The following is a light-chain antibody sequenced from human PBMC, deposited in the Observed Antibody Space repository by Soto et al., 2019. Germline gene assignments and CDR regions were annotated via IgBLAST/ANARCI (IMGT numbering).Light chain of an antibody. CDR2: STS. CDR3: LLYYGGAHPFYV. J-gene: IGLJ1*01. Sequence: QAVVTQEPSLTVSPGGTVTLTFASSTGAVTSGYYPNWFQQKPGQAPRALIYSTSNTHSWTPARFSGSLLGGKAALTLSGVQPEDEAEYYCLLYYGGAHPFYVFGTGTKLTVL. V-gene: IGLV7-43*01. CDR1: TGAVTSGYY.